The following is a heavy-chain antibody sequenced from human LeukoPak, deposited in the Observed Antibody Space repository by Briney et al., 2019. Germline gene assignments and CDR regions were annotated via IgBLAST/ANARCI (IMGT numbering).Heavy chain of an antibody. J-gene: IGHJ5*02. CDR2: INPNSGGT. V-gene: IGHV1-2*02. Sequence: GASVKVSCKASGYTFTGYYMHWVLQAPGQGLEWMGWINPNSGGTNYAQKFQGRVTMTRDTSISTAYMELSRLRSDDTAVYYCARNKRIVVVPAAPNWFDPWGQGTLVTVSS. CDR3: ARNKRIVVVPAAPNWFDP. CDR1: GYTFTGYY. D-gene: IGHD2-2*01.